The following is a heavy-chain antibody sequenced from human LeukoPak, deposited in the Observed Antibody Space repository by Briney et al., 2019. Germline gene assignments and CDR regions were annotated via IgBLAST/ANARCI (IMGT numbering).Heavy chain of an antibody. Sequence: PGGSLRLSCAASGFTFKNYAMSWVRQAPGKGLVWVSTISGPGSTKYYADSVEGRFTISRDDSKSTLYLQMNSLRAEDTAVYYCAKALYYDSSGYYNYYYGMDVWGQGTTVTVSS. D-gene: IGHD3-22*01. CDR1: GFTFKNYA. V-gene: IGHV3-23*01. J-gene: IGHJ6*02. CDR3: AKALYYDSSGYYNYYYGMDV. CDR2: ISGPGSTK.